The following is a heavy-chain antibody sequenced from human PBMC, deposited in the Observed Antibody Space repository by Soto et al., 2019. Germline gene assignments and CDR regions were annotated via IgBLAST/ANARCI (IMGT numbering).Heavy chain of an antibody. J-gene: IGHJ3*02. Sequence: PGESLEISCKGSGYSCTSYWIGWVRQMPGKGLEWMGIIYPGDSDTRYSPSFQGKVTISADKSISTAYLQWSSLKASDTAMYYCARPPYDSSGYGAFDIWGQGTMVTVSS. CDR2: IYPGDSDT. CDR3: ARPPYDSSGYGAFDI. V-gene: IGHV5-51*01. D-gene: IGHD3-22*01. CDR1: GYSCTSYW.